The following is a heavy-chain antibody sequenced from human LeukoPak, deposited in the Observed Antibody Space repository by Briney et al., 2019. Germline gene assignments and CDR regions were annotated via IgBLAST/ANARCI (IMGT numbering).Heavy chain of an antibody. J-gene: IGHJ4*02. Sequence: GESLRLSCVASGCTFSRYWVSWVRQAPGKGLEWVASIKEDGSVKNYVDSVEGRFTISRDNAKNSLSLQMNSLRVEDTAVYYCAREAWWGQGTLVSVSP. V-gene: IGHV3-7*01. CDR2: IKEDGSVK. CDR3: AREAW. CDR1: GCTFSRYW.